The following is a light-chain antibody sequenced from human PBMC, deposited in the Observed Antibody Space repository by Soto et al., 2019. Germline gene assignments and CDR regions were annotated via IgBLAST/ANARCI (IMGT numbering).Light chain of an antibody. J-gene: IGKJ4*02. CDR1: QAIRSS. Sequence: IVMTQSPATLSVPPGERVTLSCRARQAIRSSLAWYQQKPVQAPRLLIYGASIRATGVPATFSGSGSGTEFTRSISSLQSGHLGVYYCQQDSSWALTFGGGTKVEIK. CDR3: QQDSSWALT. CDR2: GAS. V-gene: IGKV3-15*01.